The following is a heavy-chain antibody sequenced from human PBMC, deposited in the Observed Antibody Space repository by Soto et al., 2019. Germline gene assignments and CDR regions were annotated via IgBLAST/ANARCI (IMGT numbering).Heavy chain of an antibody. D-gene: IGHD5-18*01. CDR2: ISGSGGST. J-gene: IGHJ4*02. CDR3: AKEPLGQLWFRGYFDY. CDR1: GFTFSSYA. V-gene: IGHV3-23*01. Sequence: EVQLLESGGGLVQPGGSLRLSCAASGFTFSSYAMSWVRQAPGKGLEWVSAISGSGGSTYYADSVKGRFTISRDNSKNTLYLQMNSLRAEDTAVYYCAKEPLGQLWFRGYFDYWGQGTLVTVSS.